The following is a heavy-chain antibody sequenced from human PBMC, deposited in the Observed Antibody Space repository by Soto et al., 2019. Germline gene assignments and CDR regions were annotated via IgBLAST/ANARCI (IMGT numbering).Heavy chain of an antibody. CDR1: GYTFTSYG. J-gene: IGHJ6*02. D-gene: IGHD2-2*02. Sequence: ASVKVSCKASGYTFTSYGISWVRQAPGQGLEWMGWISAYNGNTNYAQKLQGRVTMTTDTSTSTAYMELRSLRSDDTAVYYCARVKWVVPDAIVTDGMDVWGQGTTVTVSS. CDR2: ISAYNGNT. V-gene: IGHV1-18*04. CDR3: ARVKWVVPDAIVTDGMDV.